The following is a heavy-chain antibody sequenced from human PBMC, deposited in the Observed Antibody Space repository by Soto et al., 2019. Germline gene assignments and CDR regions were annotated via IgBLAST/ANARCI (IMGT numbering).Heavy chain of an antibody. D-gene: IGHD4-17*01. CDR1: GYTFTSYG. CDR2: ISAYNGNT. V-gene: IGHV1-18*01. Sequence: QVQLVQSGAEVKKPGASVKVSCKASGYTFTSYGISWVRQAPGQGLEWMGWISAYNGNTNYAQKLQGRVTMTTDTSTSTADMELRSLRSDDTAVYYCAREVPYGDYVGEYFDYWGQGTLVTVSS. CDR3: AREVPYGDYVGEYFDY. J-gene: IGHJ4*02.